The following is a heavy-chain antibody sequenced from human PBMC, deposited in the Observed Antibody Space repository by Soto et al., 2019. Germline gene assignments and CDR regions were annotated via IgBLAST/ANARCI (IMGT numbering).Heavy chain of an antibody. CDR3: ARDQGSGWYAYYYYYGMDV. J-gene: IGHJ6*02. D-gene: IGHD6-19*01. CDR2: IKQDGSEK. V-gene: IGHV3-7*03. CDR1: GFTFSSYW. Sequence: GGSLRLSCAASGFTFSSYWMSWVRQAPGKGLEWVANIKQDGSEKYYVDSVKGRFTISRDNAKNSLYLQMDSLRAEDTAVYYCARDQGSGWYAYYYYYGMDVWGQGTTVTVSS.